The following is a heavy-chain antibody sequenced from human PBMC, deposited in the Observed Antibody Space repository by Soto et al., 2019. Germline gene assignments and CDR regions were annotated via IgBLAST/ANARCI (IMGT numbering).Heavy chain of an antibody. Sequence: PGESLKISCKGSGYSFTSYWIGWVRQMPGKGLEWMGIIYPGDSDTRYSPSFQGQVTISADKSISTAYLQWSSLKASDTAMYYCARCGLPYGSGSYLPDYWGQGSLVTGSS. J-gene: IGHJ4*02. V-gene: IGHV5-51*01. CDR2: IYPGDSDT. D-gene: IGHD3-10*01. CDR1: GYSFTSYW. CDR3: ARCGLPYGSGSYLPDY.